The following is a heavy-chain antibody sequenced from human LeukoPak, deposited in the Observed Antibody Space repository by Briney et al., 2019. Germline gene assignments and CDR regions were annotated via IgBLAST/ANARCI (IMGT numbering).Heavy chain of an antibody. J-gene: IGHJ4*02. Sequence: SETLSLTCAVYGESFSAYYWSWIRQPPGKGLEWIGEINHSGRTIYNPSLTSRVTIPVDTSKNQFSLKLNSVTAADTAVYYCARDIGGAGYWGQGTLVTVSS. CDR2: INHSGRT. CDR3: ARDIGGAGY. CDR1: GESFSAYY. V-gene: IGHV4-34*01. D-gene: IGHD6-19*01.